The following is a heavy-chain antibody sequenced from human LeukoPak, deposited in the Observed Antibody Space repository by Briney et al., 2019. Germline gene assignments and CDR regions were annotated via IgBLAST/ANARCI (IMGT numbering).Heavy chain of an antibody. Sequence: ASVKVSCKASGYTFTGYYIHWVRQAPGQGLEWMGWINPNSGGTNYAQKFQGRVTMTRDTSISTAYMELSRLRSDDTAVYYCARERGDGGDMGVGAFDIWGQGTMVTVSS. CDR2: INPNSGGT. CDR1: GYTFTGYY. CDR3: ARERGDGGDMGVGAFDI. V-gene: IGHV1-2*02. D-gene: IGHD2-21*01. J-gene: IGHJ3*02.